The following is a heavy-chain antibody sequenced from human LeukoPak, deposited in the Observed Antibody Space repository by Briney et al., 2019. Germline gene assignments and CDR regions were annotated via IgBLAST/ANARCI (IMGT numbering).Heavy chain of an antibody. CDR2: IKEDGSEK. CDR1: GFTFGTYW. Sequence: PGGSLRLSCAASGFTFGTYWMTWVRQAPGKGLEWVANIKEDGSEKYYVDSVKGRFTISRDNAKKSLYLQMNSLRVEDTAIYYSARDFPDHWGKGIMVTVSS. V-gene: IGHV3-7*01. CDR3: ARDFPDH. J-gene: IGHJ5*02.